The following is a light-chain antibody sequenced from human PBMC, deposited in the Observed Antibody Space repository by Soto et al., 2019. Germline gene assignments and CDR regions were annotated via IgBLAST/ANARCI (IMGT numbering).Light chain of an antibody. CDR2: GAS. CDR1: QSVSSN. V-gene: IGKV3-15*01. J-gene: IGKJ5*01. Sequence: IVMTPSPATLSVSPGERATLSCRASQSVSSNLAWYQQKPGQAPRLLIYGASTRATGIPARFSGSGSGTEFTLTISNLQSEDFAVYFCQQYHNWPPITFGQGTLLEIK. CDR3: QQYHNWPPIT.